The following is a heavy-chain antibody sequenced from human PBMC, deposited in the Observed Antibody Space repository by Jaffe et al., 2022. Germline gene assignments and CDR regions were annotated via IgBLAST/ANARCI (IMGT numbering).Heavy chain of an antibody. D-gene: IGHD5-18*01. CDR1: GFTFSSYG. CDR2: IRYDGSNK. J-gene: IGHJ4*02. CDR3: AKDPLGGAQTQQLWRGDFDY. Sequence: QVQLVESGGGVVQPGGSLRLSCAASGFTFSSYGMHWVRQAPGKGLEWVAFIRYDGSNKYYADSVKGRFTISRDNSKNTLYLQMNSLRAEDTAVYYCAKDPLGGAQTQQLWRGDFDYWGQGTLVTVSS. V-gene: IGHV3-30*02.